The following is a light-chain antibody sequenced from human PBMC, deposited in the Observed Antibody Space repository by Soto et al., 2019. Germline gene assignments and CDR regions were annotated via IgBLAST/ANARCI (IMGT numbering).Light chain of an antibody. V-gene: IGLV2-14*01. CDR2: AVS. J-gene: IGLJ1*01. CDR1: SSDVGNYDY. Sequence: ALTQPASVSGSPGQSITISCTGTSSDVGNYDYVSWYQQYPGKAPRLMIYAVSRRPSGISDRFSGSKSGNTASLTISGLQAEDEADYYCTSYTPSSTYVFGTGTKVTVL. CDR3: TSYTPSSTYV.